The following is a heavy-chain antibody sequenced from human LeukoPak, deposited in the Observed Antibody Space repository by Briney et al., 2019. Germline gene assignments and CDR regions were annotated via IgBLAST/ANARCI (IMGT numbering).Heavy chain of an antibody. D-gene: IGHD1-26*01. CDR2: VHLAGDT. CDR1: GVSISTY. J-gene: IGHJ4*02. CDR3: ARGRQVGNTGYYFDY. V-gene: IGHV4-59*01. Sequence: PSETLSLTCSVSGVSISTYWSWIRQPPGKGLEWIGYVHLAGDTNYNPSLKSRATLSLDTSKSQISLKLSSVTAADTAVYYCARGRQVGNTGYYFDYWGQGTLVTVSS.